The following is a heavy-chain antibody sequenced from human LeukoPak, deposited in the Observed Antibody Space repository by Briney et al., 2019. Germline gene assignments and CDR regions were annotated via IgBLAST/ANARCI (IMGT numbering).Heavy chain of an antibody. CDR1: GFTFTSHD. J-gene: IGHJ4*02. D-gene: IGHD1-1*01. Sequence: RASVKVSCKASGFTFTSHDYNWVRQATGQGLEWMGWMNPNSGNTGYAQKFQGRVTMTRDTSTSTVYMELSSLRSEDTAVYYCARDQESYIRPSLQFDYWGQGTLVTVSS. CDR2: MNPNSGNT. V-gene: IGHV1-8*01. CDR3: ARDQESYIRPSLQFDY.